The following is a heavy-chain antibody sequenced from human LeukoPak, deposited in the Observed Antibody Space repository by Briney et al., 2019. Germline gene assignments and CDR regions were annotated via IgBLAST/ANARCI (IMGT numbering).Heavy chain of an antibody. D-gene: IGHD3-22*01. CDR2: IYYSGST. V-gene: IGHV4-39*01. J-gene: IGHJ4*02. CDR1: GSSISSTSYY. Sequence: SETLSLTCTVSGSSISSTSYYWGWIRQPPGKGLEWIGNIYYSGSTYYNPSLKSRATISVDTSKNQFSLKLSSVTAADTAVYYCARQRPQRYYDSSGYWDYWGQGTLVTVSS. CDR3: ARQRPQRYYDSSGYWDY.